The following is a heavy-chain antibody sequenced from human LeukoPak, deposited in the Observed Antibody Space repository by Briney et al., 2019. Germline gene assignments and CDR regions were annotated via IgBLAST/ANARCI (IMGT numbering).Heavy chain of an antibody. V-gene: IGHV4-31*03. CDR2: IFYSGST. J-gene: IGHJ4*02. CDR3: ARSLSSGPYFDY. Sequence: PSETLSLTCTVSGGSISSGGYYWSWIRQHPGKGLEWIWYIFYSGSTYYNPSLKSRVTISVDTSKNQFSLKLSSVTAADTAVFYCARSLSSGPYFDYWGQGTLVTVSS. D-gene: IGHD2-8*02. CDR1: GGSISSGGYY.